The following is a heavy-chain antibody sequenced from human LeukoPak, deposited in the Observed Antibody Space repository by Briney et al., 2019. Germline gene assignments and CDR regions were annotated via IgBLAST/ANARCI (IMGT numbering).Heavy chain of an antibody. V-gene: IGHV3-30*18. J-gene: IGHJ6*02. Sequence: GGSLRLSCAASGFTFSSYGMHWVRQAPGKGLEWVAVISYYGSNKYYADSVKGRFTIFRDNSKNTLYLQMNSLRAEDTAVYYCAKDFNDSSGYYYYYYGMDVWGQGTTVTFS. D-gene: IGHD3-22*01. CDR1: GFTFSSYG. CDR3: AKDFNDSSGYYYYYYGMDV. CDR2: ISYYGSNK.